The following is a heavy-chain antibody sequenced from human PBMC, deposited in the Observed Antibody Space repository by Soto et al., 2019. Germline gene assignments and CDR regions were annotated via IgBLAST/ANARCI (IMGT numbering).Heavy chain of an antibody. CDR3: ARGTVLRYFDWLPRDY. Sequence: GGSLRLSCAASGFTFSSYGMHWVRQAPGKGLEWVAVIWYDGSNKYYADSVKGRFTISRDNSKNTLYLQMNSLRAEDTAVYYCARGTVLRYFDWLPRDYWGQGTLVTVSS. J-gene: IGHJ4*02. D-gene: IGHD3-9*01. V-gene: IGHV3-33*01. CDR2: IWYDGSNK. CDR1: GFTFSSYG.